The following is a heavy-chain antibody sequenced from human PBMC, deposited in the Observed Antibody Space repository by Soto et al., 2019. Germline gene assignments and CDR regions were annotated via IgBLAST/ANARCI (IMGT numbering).Heavy chain of an antibody. CDR2: IYAGTIT. CDR1: VITFSSYY. CDR3: ARIPYDNSGTIFDY. Sequence: QPWGSLRLSCPVSVITFSSYYMSWVRQAAGKGLEWVSVIYAGTITYYADSVKGRFTIYRDNSKNTLNLEMNSLRVEDTAVYYCARIPYDNSGTIFDYWGQGTLVTVSS. V-gene: IGHV3-53*01. J-gene: IGHJ4*02. D-gene: IGHD3-22*01.